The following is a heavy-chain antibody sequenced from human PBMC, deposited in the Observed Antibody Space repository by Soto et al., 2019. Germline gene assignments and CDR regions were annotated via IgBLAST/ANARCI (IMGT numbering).Heavy chain of an antibody. CDR3: ARDGGRRDGYNYRAFDI. V-gene: IGHV3-33*01. CDR2: IWYDGSYK. Sequence: QVQLVEFGGGMVQPGRSLRLSCAASGFTFSSYGMHWVRQAPGKGLEWVAVIWYDGSYKYYVDSVKGRFTISRDNSKNTLYLQMDSLSAEDTAVYYCARDGGRRDGYNYRAFDIWGQGTMVTVSS. J-gene: IGHJ3*02. CDR1: GFTFSSYG. D-gene: IGHD5-12*01.